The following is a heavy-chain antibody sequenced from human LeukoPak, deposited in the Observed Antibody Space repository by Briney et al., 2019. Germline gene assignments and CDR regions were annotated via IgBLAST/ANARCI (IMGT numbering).Heavy chain of an antibody. Sequence: GSLRLSCAASGFTFSSYTMSWVRQAPGKGLEWIGSIYSGSTYYNPSLKSRVTISVDTSKNQFSLKLSSVTAADTAVYYCARHIRKRGIAVAGSPGWFDPWGQGTLVTVSS. V-gene: IGHV4-39*01. CDR2: IYSGST. CDR3: ARHIRKRGIAVAGSPGWFDP. CDR1: GFTFSSYT. J-gene: IGHJ5*02. D-gene: IGHD6-19*01.